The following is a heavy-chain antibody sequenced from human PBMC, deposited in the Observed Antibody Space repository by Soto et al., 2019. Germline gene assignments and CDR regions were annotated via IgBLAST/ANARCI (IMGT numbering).Heavy chain of an antibody. CDR1: GYTFTSYG. Sequence: ASVKVSCKASGYTFTSYGISWVRQAPGQGLEWMGWISAYNGNTNYAQKLQGRVTMPTDTSTSTAYMELRSLRSDDTAVYYCARAYCSGGSCYSAGGYYYYYMDVWGKGTTVTVSS. J-gene: IGHJ6*03. D-gene: IGHD2-15*01. V-gene: IGHV1-18*01. CDR2: ISAYNGNT. CDR3: ARAYCSGGSCYSAGGYYYYYMDV.